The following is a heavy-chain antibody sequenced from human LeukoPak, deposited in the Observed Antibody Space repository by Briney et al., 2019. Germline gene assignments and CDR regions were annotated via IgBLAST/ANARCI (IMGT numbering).Heavy chain of an antibody. CDR1: GGSISSYY. J-gene: IGHJ3*02. CDR2: ISYTGST. V-gene: IGHV4-59*01. Sequence: SETLSLTCSVSGGSISSYYWNWIRQPPGKGLEWIGYISYTGSTNYNPSLKSRLTISVDTSKNQFSLKLRSVTAADTAVYYCATTTSGGDAFDIWGQGTMVTVSS. D-gene: IGHD1-26*01. CDR3: ATTTSGGDAFDI.